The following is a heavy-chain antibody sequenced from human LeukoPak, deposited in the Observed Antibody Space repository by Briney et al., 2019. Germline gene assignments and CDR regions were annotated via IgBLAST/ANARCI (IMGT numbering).Heavy chain of an antibody. Sequence: SETLSLTCTVSGGSISSSKYYWGWIRQPPGEGLEWIGSIYYSGSTYYNPSLKSRVTISVDTAKNQFSLKLSSVTAADTAIYYCATGTGHYYYYYYMDVWGKGTTVTVSS. D-gene: IGHD1-1*01. V-gene: IGHV4-39*01. CDR1: GGSISSSKYY. CDR3: ATGTGHYYYYYYMDV. CDR2: IYYSGST. J-gene: IGHJ6*03.